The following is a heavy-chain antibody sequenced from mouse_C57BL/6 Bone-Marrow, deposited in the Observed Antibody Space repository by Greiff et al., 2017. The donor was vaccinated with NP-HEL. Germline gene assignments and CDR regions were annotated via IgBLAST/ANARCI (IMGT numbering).Heavy chain of an antibody. J-gene: IGHJ1*03. Sequence: VHLVESGAELARPGASVKLSCKASGYTFTSYGISWVKQRTGQGLEWIGEIYPRSGNTYYNEKFKGKATLTADKSSSTAYMELRSLTSEDSAVYFCARGITTVVSYWYFDVWGTGTTVTVSS. CDR3: ARGITTVVSYWYFDV. CDR2: IYPRSGNT. V-gene: IGHV1-81*01. CDR1: GYTFTSYG. D-gene: IGHD1-1*01.